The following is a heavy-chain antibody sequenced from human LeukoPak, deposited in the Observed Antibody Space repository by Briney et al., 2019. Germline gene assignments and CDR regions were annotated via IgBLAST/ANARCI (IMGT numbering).Heavy chain of an antibody. D-gene: IGHD4-17*01. V-gene: IGHV3-30-3*01. CDR1: GFTFSSYA. J-gene: IGHJ4*02. Sequence: TGGSLRLSCAASGFTFSSYAMHWVRQAPGKGLEWVAVISYDGSNKYYADSVKGRFTISRDNSKNTLYLQMNSLRAEDTAVYYCARALTTVTTYNFDYWGQGTLVTVSS. CDR2: ISYDGSNK. CDR3: ARALTTVTTYNFDY.